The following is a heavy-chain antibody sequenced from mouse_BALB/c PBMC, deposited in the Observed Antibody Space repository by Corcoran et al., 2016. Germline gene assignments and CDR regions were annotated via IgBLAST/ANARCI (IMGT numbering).Heavy chain of an antibody. J-gene: IGHJ4*01. CDR1: GYTFTDYT. V-gene: IGHV1-62-2*01. CDR3: ARHEEGSYYGNSYAMDY. CDR2: FYPGSGSI. D-gene: IGHD2-10*01. Sequence: VQLQQSGAELVKPGASVKLSCKSSGYTFTDYTIHWVKQRSGQGLEWIGWFYPGSGSIKYNEKFKDKATLTADKSSSTVYMEFSRLTSEDSAVYFCARHEEGSYYGNSYAMDYWGQGTSVTVSS.